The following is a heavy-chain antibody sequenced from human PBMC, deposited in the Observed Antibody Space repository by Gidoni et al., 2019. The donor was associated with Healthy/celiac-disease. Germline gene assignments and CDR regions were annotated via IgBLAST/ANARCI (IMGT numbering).Heavy chain of an antibody. V-gene: IGHV4-39*01. D-gene: IGHD2-8*02. CDR1: GGFISSSGYY. Sequence: QLQLQESGPGLVTPSETLSLTCTVSGGFISSSGYYWGWIRQPPGKGLEWIGSIYYSGSTYHNPSLKSRVTISVDTSKNQFSLRLSSVTAADTAVYYCASSGLTSPTANRAGLVVWGQGTMVTVSS. J-gene: IGHJ3*01. CDR2: IYYSGST. CDR3: ASSGLTSPTANRAGLVV.